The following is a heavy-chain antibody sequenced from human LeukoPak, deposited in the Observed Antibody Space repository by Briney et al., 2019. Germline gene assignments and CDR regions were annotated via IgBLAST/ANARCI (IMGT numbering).Heavy chain of an antibody. CDR2: ISYDGSNK. CDR3: AKVSGSYQYYFDY. Sequence: PGGSLRLSCAASGFTFSSYGMHWVRQAPGKGLGWVAVISYDGSNKYYADSVKGRFTISRDNSKNTLYLQMNSLRAEDTAVYYCAKVSGSYQYYFDYWGQGTLVTVSS. V-gene: IGHV3-30*18. CDR1: GFTFSSYG. D-gene: IGHD3-10*01. J-gene: IGHJ4*02.